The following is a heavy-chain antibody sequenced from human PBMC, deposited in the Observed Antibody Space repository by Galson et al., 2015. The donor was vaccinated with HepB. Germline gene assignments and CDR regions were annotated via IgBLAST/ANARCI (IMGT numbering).Heavy chain of an antibody. D-gene: IGHD2-2*01. J-gene: IGHJ4*02. V-gene: IGHV4-34*01. CDR2: INHSGST. CDR3: ARGDSKSRPLLRYCSSTSCYAGRVYFDY. CDR1: GGSFSGYY. Sequence: SETLSLTCAVYGGSFSGYYWSWIRQPPGKGLEWIGEINHSGSTNYNPSLKSRVTISVDTSKNQFSLKLSSVTAADTAVYYCARGDSKSRPLLRYCSSTSCYAGRVYFDYWGQGTLVTVSS.